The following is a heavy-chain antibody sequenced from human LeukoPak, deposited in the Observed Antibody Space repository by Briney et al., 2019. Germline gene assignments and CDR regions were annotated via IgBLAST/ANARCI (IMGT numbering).Heavy chain of an antibody. Sequence: GGSLRLSCAASGFTFSSYAMPWVRQAPGKGLEWVAVISYDGSNKYYADSVKGRFTISRDNSKNTLYLQMNSLRAEDTAVYYCARDAIYSGYDVDAFDIWGQGTMVTVSS. CDR1: GFTFSSYA. V-gene: IGHV3-30*01. J-gene: IGHJ3*02. CDR3: ARDAIYSGYDVDAFDI. D-gene: IGHD5-12*01. CDR2: ISYDGSNK.